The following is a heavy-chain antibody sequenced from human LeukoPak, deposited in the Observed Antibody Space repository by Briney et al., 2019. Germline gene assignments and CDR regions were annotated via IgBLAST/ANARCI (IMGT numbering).Heavy chain of an antibody. J-gene: IGHJ5*02. CDR1: GYTFTGYY. D-gene: IGHD3-10*01. CDR3: AGEPSITMVRGVKWFDP. Sequence: GASVKVSCKASGYTFTGYYMHWVRQAPGQGLEWMGWINPNSGGTNYAQKFQGRVTMTRDTSISTAYMELSRLRSDDTAVYYCAGEPSITMVRGVKWFDPWGQGTLVTVSS. V-gene: IGHV1-2*02. CDR2: INPNSGGT.